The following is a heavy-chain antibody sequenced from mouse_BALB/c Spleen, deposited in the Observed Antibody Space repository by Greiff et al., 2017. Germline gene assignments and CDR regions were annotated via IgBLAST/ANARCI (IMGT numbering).Heavy chain of an antibody. CDR2: IWAGGST. D-gene: IGHD2-4*01. V-gene: IGHV2-9*02. CDR3: ARDPLSTMITPFAY. CDR1: GFSLTSYG. Sequence: VKLVESGPGLVAPSQSLSITCTVSGFSLTSYGVHWVRQPPGKGLEWLGVIWAGGSTNYNSALMSRLSISKDNSKSQVFLKMNSLQTDDTAMYYCARDPLSTMITPFAYWGQGTLVTVSA. J-gene: IGHJ3*01.